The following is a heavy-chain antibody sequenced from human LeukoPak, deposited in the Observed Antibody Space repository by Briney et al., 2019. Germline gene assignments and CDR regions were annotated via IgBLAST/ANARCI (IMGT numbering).Heavy chain of an antibody. CDR3: ARDNSVSDEAWWLDP. V-gene: IGHV1-46*01. CDR1: GFTFTNYW. J-gene: IGHJ5*02. Sequence: ASVKVSCKASGFTFTNYWMYWVRQAPGQGLEWMGVINPRGDSAFYAQKFQGRLTMTRDTSTTTLYMDLSSLRSDDTAVYYCARDNSVSDEAWWLDPWGQGTLVTVSS. D-gene: IGHD2/OR15-2a*01. CDR2: INPRGDSA.